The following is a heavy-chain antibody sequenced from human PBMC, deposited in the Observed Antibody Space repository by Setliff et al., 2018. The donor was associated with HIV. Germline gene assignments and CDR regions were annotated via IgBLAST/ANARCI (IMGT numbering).Heavy chain of an antibody. CDR1: GYTFTSCF. CDR3: AREYHIEATYTRLANYFDS. J-gene: IGHJ4*02. V-gene: IGHV1-46*01. CDR2: INPSDGTT. D-gene: IGHD6-19*01. Sequence: ASVKVSCKASGYTFTSCFMHWVRQAPGQGLEYMGIINPSDGTTDYTQKFQDRVTMTSDTSTSTVYMELRSLRSEDTAIYYCAREYHIEATYTRLANYFDSWGQGTLVTVSS.